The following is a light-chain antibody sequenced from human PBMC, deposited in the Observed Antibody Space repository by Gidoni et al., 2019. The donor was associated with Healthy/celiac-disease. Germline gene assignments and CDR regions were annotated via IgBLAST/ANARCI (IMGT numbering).Light chain of an antibody. CDR2: DAS. V-gene: IGKV1-33*01. Sequence: DIQMTQSPSSLSASVRDRVTITCQASQDISNYLNWYPQKPGKAPKLLLYDASNLETGVPSRFSGSGSGTDFTFPISSLQPEDIATYYCQQYDNLPLTFGGGTKVEIK. CDR3: QQYDNLPLT. J-gene: IGKJ4*01. CDR1: QDISNY.